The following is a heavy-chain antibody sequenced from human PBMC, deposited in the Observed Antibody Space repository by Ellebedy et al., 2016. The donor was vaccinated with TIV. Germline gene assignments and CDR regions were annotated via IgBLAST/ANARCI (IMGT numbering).Heavy chain of an antibody. CDR1: GFTFSHYA. Sequence: GESLKISCSASGFTFSHYAMHWVRQAPGKGLEYVSAMNNNDGNTYYADSVKGRFTISRDSSKNTLYLQMNSLRPEDTAMYYCVKDRGDIIRDFDYWGQGTLVTVSS. CDR2: MNNNDGNT. J-gene: IGHJ4*02. CDR3: VKDRGDIIRDFDY. D-gene: IGHD2-21*02. V-gene: IGHV3-64D*06.